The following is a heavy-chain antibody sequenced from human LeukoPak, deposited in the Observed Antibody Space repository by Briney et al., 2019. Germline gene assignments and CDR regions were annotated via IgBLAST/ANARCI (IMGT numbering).Heavy chain of an antibody. CDR1: GGSFSGFY. V-gene: IGHV4-34*01. D-gene: IGHD6-6*01. Sequence: SETLSLTCAVYGGSFSGFYWSWIRQPPGKGREWIGEINHRGGTNYNPSLKSRVTISVDTSKNQFSLKLSFVTAADTAVYYCAREWAARRGAFDIWGQGTMVTVSS. J-gene: IGHJ3*02. CDR2: INHRGGT. CDR3: AREWAARRGAFDI.